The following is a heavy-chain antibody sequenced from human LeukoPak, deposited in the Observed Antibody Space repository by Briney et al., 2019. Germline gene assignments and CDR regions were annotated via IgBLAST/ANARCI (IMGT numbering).Heavy chain of an antibody. CDR1: GRSVRSTEYY. CDR3: ARGNILTGYCFDF. V-gene: IGHV4-61*03. D-gene: IGHD3-9*01. CDR2: IHYTGAT. Sequence: PSETLSLTCSVSGRSVRSTEYYWSWIRQTPGRGLEWVGEIHYTGATSSNPSLKSRATISTDTSKNHFSLRLSSMTAADTAVYYCARGNILTGYCFDFWGQGALVTVSS. J-gene: IGHJ4*02.